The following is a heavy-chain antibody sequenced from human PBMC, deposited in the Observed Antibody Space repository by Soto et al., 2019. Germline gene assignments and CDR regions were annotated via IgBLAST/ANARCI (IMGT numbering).Heavy chain of an antibody. CDR1: GFTFSSYA. Sequence: EVQLLESGGGLVQPGGSLRLSCAASGFTFSSYAMSWVRQAPGKGLEWVSAISGSGGSTYYADSVKGRFTISRDNSKNTLYLQMNSLRADDTAVYYCAKDFRTQLWFRDWFDPWGQGTLVTVSS. D-gene: IGHD5-18*01. J-gene: IGHJ5*02. CDR3: AKDFRTQLWFRDWFDP. CDR2: ISGSGGST. V-gene: IGHV3-23*01.